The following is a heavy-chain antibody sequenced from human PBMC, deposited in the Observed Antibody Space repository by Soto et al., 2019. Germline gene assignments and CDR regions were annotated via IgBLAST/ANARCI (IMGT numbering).Heavy chain of an antibody. D-gene: IGHD3-10*01. V-gene: IGHV4-4*07. CDR1: GGSISSYY. CDR3: ARYYGSGSYSNFDY. Sequence: SETLSLTCTVSGGSISSYYWSWIRQPAGKGLEWIGRIYTSGSTNYNPSLKSRVTMSVDTSKNQFSLKLSSVTAADTAVYYCARYYGSGSYSNFDYWGQGNLVTVSS. CDR2: IYTSGST. J-gene: IGHJ4*02.